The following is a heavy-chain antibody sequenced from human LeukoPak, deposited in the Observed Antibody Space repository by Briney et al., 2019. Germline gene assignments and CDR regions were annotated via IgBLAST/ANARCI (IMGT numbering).Heavy chain of an antibody. Sequence: GGSLILSCSASGFPLSSYRMQGAPDPPGKGVVWVSRINTDGSSTSYADSVKGRLTISRDNANNTPYLQMNSLRAEDMAVYFCARVYRAGTEVFDYWGQGTLVTVSS. J-gene: IGHJ4*02. D-gene: IGHD3-16*02. CDR2: INTDGSST. CDR1: GFPLSSYR. V-gene: IGHV3-74*01. CDR3: ARVYRAGTEVFDY.